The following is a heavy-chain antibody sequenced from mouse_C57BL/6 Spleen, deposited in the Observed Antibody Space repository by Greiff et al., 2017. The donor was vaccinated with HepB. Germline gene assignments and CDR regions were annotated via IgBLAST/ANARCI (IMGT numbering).Heavy chain of an antibody. CDR3: ARSPYGSSYGYWYFDV. J-gene: IGHJ1*03. Sequence: EVNLVESGGGLVQPGGSLSLSCAASGFTFTDYYMSWVRQPPGKALEWLGFIRNKANGYTTEYSASVKGRFTISRDNSQSILYLQMNALRAEDSATYYCARSPYGSSYGYWYFDVWGTGTTVTVSS. CDR2: IRNKANGYTT. D-gene: IGHD1-1*01. V-gene: IGHV7-3*01. CDR1: GFTFTDYY.